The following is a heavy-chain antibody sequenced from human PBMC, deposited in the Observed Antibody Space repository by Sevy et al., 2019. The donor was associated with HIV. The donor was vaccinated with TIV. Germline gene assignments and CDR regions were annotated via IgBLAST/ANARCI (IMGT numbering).Heavy chain of an antibody. CDR1: GFTFSSYS. J-gene: IGHJ5*02. CDR2: ISSSSSYI. V-gene: IGHV3-21*01. Sequence: GGSLRLSCAASGFTFSSYSMNWVRQAPGKGLEWVSSISSSSSYIYYADSVKGGFTISRDNAKNSLYLQMNSLRAEDTAVYYCAAGTVVTPYWFDPWGQGTLVTVSS. D-gene: IGHD2-21*02. CDR3: AAGTVVTPYWFDP.